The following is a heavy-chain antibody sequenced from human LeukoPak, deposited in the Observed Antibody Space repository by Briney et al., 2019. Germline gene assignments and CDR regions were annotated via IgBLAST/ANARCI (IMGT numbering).Heavy chain of an antibody. CDR3: ARGHSPYCSSTSCYSHWFDP. Sequence: SVKVSCKASGGTFSSYAISWVRQAPGQGLEWMGGIIPIFGTANYAQKFQGRVTITTDESTSTAYMELSSLRSEDTAVYYCARGHSPYCSSTSCYSHWFDPWGQGTLVTVSS. D-gene: IGHD2-2*02. V-gene: IGHV1-69*05. J-gene: IGHJ5*02. CDR1: GGTFSSYA. CDR2: IIPIFGTA.